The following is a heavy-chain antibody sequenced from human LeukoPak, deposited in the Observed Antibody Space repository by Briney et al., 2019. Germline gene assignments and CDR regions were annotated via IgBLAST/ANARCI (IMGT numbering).Heavy chain of an antibody. J-gene: IGHJ6*03. CDR2: INHSGNT. V-gene: IGHV4-34*01. CDR3: ARGNMWDYRRYYYYMDV. CDR1: GGSFSGYY. Sequence: SETLSLTCAVYGGSFSGYYWSWIRQPPGKGLEWIGEINHSGNTNSNPSLKSRVTMSVDTSKNQFSLKLNSVTAADTAIYYCARGNMWDYRRYYYYMDVWGKGTTVTVSS. D-gene: IGHD4-11*01.